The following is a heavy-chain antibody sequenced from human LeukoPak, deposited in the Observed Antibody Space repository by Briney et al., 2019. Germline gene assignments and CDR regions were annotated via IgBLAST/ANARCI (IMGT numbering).Heavy chain of an antibody. CDR3: VRDLLGSGSTTTYLYH. CDR1: GFTFSDYS. D-gene: IGHD1-1*01. V-gene: IGHV3-21*01. CDR2: ISRRSRHV. Sequence: PGGSLRLSCAASGFTFSDYSMNWVRQAPGKGLEWVSSISRRSRHVYYAGSVKGRFTISRDDARNSLYLQMNSLRAEGMAVYFCVRDLLGSGSTTTYLYHWGQGTLVTVSS. J-gene: IGHJ1*01.